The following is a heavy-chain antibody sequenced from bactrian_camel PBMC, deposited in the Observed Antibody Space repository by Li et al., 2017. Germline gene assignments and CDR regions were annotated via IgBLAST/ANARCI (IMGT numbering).Heavy chain of an antibody. CDR3: FTQAW. J-gene: IGHJ4*01. Sequence: VQLVESGGDLAQPGGSLRLSCAASGVIYRTNCMGWFRQIPDKEREGVAGIESDGSTSYADSVKGRFTVSQDSAKNTMYLQVNSLKSEDTALYYCFTQAWWGQGTQVTVS. CDR2: IESDGST. CDR1: GVIYRTNC. V-gene: IGHV3S53*01. D-gene: IGHD1*01.